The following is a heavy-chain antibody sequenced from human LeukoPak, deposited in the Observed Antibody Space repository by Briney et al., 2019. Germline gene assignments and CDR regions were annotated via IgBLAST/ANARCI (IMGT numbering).Heavy chain of an antibody. D-gene: IGHD3-3*01. CDR1: GYTFTGYY. J-gene: IGHJ4*02. V-gene: IGHV1-2*02. CDR3: ARVITIFGVVPGDY. Sequence: GASVKVSCKASGYTFTGYYMHWVRQAPGQGLEWMGWINPNSGGTNYAQKFQGRVTMTGDTSISTAYMELSRLRSDDTAVYYCARVITIFGVVPGDYWGQGTLVTVSS. CDR2: INPNSGGT.